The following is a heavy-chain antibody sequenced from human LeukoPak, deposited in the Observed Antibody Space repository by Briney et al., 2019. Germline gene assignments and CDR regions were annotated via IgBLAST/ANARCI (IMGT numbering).Heavy chain of an antibody. J-gene: IGHJ4*02. CDR3: AKARYSSSSYYFDY. CDR1: GFTVSSNY. D-gene: IGHD6-6*01. V-gene: IGHV3-53*01. Sequence: PGGSLRLSCAASGFTVSSNYMSWVRQAPGKGLECVSIIYSGGDTYYTDSVKGRFSVSRDNSKNTLYLQMNSLRAEDTAVYYCAKARYSSSSYYFDYWGQGTLVTVSS. CDR2: IYSGGDT.